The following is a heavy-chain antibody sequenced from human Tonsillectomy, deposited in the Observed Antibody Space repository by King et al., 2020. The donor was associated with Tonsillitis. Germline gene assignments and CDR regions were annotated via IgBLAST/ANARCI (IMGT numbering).Heavy chain of an antibody. J-gene: IGHJ4*02. CDR2: INPNTGNP. D-gene: IGHD2-21*01. V-gene: IGHV7-4-1*02. CDR3: ARAPIRPPPCDFDY. CDR1: GYTFTSYA. Sequence: QLVQSGAALKKPGASVKVSCKASGYTFTSYAMNWVRQAPGQGLEWMGWINPNTGNPTYAQGFTGRFVFSLDTSVSTAYLQMSSLKAEDTAAYYCARAPIRPPPCDFDYWGQGTLVTVSS.